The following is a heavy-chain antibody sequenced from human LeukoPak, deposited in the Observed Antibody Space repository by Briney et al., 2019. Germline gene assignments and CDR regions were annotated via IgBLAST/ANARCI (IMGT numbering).Heavy chain of an antibody. V-gene: IGHV1-8*01. D-gene: IGHD3/OR15-3a*01. CDR1: GYTFTTYD. CDR3: ARGRMSFV. J-gene: IGHJ1*01. Sequence: ASVKVSCKASGYTFTTYDINWVRQAPGQGLEWMGWMNPNGINTDSAQKFQGRITMTMNASITTAYMELSSLRSEDTAVYYCARGRMSFVWGQGTLVTVSS. CDR2: MNPNGINT.